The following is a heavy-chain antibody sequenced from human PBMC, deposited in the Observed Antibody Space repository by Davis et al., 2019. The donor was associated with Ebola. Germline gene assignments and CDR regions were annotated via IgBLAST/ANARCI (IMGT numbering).Heavy chain of an antibody. CDR2: ISAYNGQI. CDR1: GYTFTSYG. D-gene: IGHD6-13*01. Sequence: ASVKVSCKTSGYTFTSYGISWLRQAPGQGLEWMGWISAYNGQIKYAQKFEGRVTMTTDTSTNTGYMELRSLKSDDTAMYYCAKDSSSWAYYDSAGYPFDHWGQETLVTVSS. J-gene: IGHJ4*02. V-gene: IGHV1-18*01. CDR3: AKDSSSWAYYDSAGYPFDH.